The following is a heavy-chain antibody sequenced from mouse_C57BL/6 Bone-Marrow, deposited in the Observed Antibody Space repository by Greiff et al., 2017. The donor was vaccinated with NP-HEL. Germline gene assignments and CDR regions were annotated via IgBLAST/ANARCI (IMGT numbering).Heavy chain of an antibody. Sequence: EVQLQQSGAELVRPGASVKLSCTVSGFNITDDYMHWVKQRPEQGLEWIGWIDPENGDTEYASKFQGKATITADTSSNTAYLQLSSLTSEDTAVYSCTTGGSSPYAMDYWGQGTSVTVSS. V-gene: IGHV14-4*01. CDR2: IDPENGDT. D-gene: IGHD1-1*01. CDR3: TTGGSSPYAMDY. CDR1: GFNITDDY. J-gene: IGHJ4*01.